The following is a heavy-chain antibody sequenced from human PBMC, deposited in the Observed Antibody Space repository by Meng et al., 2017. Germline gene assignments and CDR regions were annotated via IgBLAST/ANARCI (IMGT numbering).Heavy chain of an antibody. CDR1: GFTFSSYA. Sequence: VRLGESGGGVVQPGRSLRLSCAASGFTFSSYAMHWVRQAPGKGLEWVAVISYDGSNKYYADSVKGRFTISRDNSKNTLYLQMNSLRAEDTAVYYCAREASYYDYVWGSYRDYWGQGTLVTVSS. V-gene: IGHV3-30*07. J-gene: IGHJ4*02. CDR3: AREASYYDYVWGSYRDY. CDR2: ISYDGSNK. D-gene: IGHD3-16*02.